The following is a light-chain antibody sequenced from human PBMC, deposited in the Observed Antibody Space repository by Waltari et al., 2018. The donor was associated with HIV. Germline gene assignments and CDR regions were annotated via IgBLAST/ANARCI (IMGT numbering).Light chain of an antibody. CDR1: QSDGTY. CDR2: DTS. CDR3: QQRFNWVT. J-gene: IGKJ4*01. V-gene: IGKV3-11*01. Sequence: EIVLTQSPVTLSLSPGDRATLSCRASQSDGTYSAWYQQKSGQAPRLLIYDTSNRATGIPARFSGSGSGTDFTLTISSLEPEDFAVYYCQQRFNWVTFGGGTKVELK.